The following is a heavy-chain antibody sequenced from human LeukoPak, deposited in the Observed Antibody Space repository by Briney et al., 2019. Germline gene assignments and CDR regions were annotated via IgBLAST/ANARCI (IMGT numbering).Heavy chain of an antibody. V-gene: IGHV1-69*13. J-gene: IGHJ4*02. D-gene: IGHD3-10*01. CDR2: TIPIFGTA. CDR3: ARAPLLSGGNYDY. CDR1: GGTFSSYA. Sequence: SVKVSCKASGGTFSSYAISWVRQAPGQGLEWMGGTIPIFGTANYAQKFQGRVTITADESTSTAYMELSSLKSEDTAVYYCARAPLLSGGNYDYWGQGTLVTVSS.